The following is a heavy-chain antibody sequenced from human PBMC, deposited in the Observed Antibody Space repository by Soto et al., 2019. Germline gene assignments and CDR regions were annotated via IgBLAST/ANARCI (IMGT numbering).Heavy chain of an antibody. CDR2: IIPIFGTA. CDR3: ARSRTTVTPTGWYYYYGMDV. V-gene: IGHV1-69*13. J-gene: IGHJ6*02. Sequence: ASVKVSCKASGGTFSSYAISWVRQAPGQGLEWMGGIIPIFGTANYAQKFQGRVTITADESTSTAYMELSSLRSEDTAVYYCARSRTTVTPTGWYYYYGMDVWGQGTTVTVSS. CDR1: GGTFSSYA. D-gene: IGHD4-4*01.